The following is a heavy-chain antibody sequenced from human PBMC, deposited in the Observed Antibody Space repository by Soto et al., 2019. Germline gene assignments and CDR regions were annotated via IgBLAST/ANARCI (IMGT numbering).Heavy chain of an antibody. V-gene: IGHV3-74*01. D-gene: IGHD2-21*02. CDR1: GFNFSNHW. J-gene: IGHJ5*02. CDR2: ITSDGKSK. CDR3: ARESGDWPLNWFDP. Sequence: SLRLSCAASGFNFSNHWMHWVRQRPAEGLVWVSRITSDGKSKAYAESVKGRFAISRDNAKNTLYLQMNGLTAEDTAVYYCARESGDWPLNWFDPWGQGTLVTVSS.